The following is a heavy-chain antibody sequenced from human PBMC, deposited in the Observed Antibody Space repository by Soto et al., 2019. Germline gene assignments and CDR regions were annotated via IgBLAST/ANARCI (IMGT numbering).Heavy chain of an antibody. CDR3: ARRVHYYYGMDV. CDR1: GYSFTSYW. J-gene: IGHJ6*02. V-gene: IGHV5-10-1*01. Sequence: GESLKISCKGSGYSFTSYWISWVRQMPGKGLEWMGRIDPSDSYTNYSPPFQGHVTISADKSISTAYLQWSSLKASETAMYYCARRVHYYYGMDVWGQGTTVTVSS. CDR2: IDPSDSYT.